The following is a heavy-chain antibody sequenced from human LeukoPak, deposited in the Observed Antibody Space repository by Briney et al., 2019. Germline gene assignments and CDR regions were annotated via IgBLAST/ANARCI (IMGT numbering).Heavy chain of an antibody. CDR3: ARVMGNYASDY. CDR1: GFSFSDYY. Sequence: NPGGSLRLSCAASGFSFSDYYMSWIRQAPPKGLEWVSYISSSGDTMSYADSVKGRFTISRDNAKNSLYLQMSSLRAEDAAIYYCARVMGNYASDYWGQGALVTVSS. V-gene: IGHV3-11*04. D-gene: IGHD1-7*01. J-gene: IGHJ4*02. CDR2: ISSSGDTM.